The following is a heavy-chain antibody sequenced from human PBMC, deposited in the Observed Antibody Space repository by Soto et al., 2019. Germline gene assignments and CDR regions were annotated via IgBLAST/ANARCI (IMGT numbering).Heavy chain of an antibody. J-gene: IGHJ4*02. V-gene: IGHV3-30*18. Sequence: GSLRLSCAASGFTFSSYGMHWVRQAPGKGLEWVAVISYDGSNKYYADSVKGRFTISRDNSKNTLYLQMNSLRAEDTAVYYCAKAWYYYDSSGYYGLYFDYWGQGTLVTVSS. CDR3: AKAWYYYDSSGYYGLYFDY. D-gene: IGHD3-22*01. CDR1: GFTFSSYG. CDR2: ISYDGSNK.